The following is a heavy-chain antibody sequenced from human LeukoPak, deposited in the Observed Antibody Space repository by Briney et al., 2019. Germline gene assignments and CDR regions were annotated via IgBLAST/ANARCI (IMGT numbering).Heavy chain of an antibody. CDR1: DVSISSSTYF. J-gene: IGHJ5*01. D-gene: IGHD2-8*01. Sequence: SETLSLTCTVSDVSISSSTYFWGWIRQPPGEGLEWIGSISYSGSTYYNPSLKSRVSISADTPKNHFSLQLSSVTAADTAVYYCAGQEVLLMLYGFDSWGQGTLVTVSS. CDR2: ISYSGST. CDR3: AGQEVLLMLYGFDS. V-gene: IGHV4-39*02.